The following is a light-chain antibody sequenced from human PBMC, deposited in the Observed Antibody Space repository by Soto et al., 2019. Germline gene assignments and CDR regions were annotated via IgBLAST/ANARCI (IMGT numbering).Light chain of an antibody. CDR3: QQLNSYPF. Sequence: DIQMTQSPSTLSASVGDRVTITCRASQSISSWLAWYQQKPGKAPKLLIYKASSLESGVPSRFSGSGSGTDFTLTISSLQPEDFATYYCQQLNSYPFFGPGTKVDIK. CDR1: QSISSW. V-gene: IGKV1-5*03. J-gene: IGKJ3*01. CDR2: KAS.